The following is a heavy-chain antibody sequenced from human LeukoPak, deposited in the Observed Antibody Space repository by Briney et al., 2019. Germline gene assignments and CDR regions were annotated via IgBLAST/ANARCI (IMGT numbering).Heavy chain of an antibody. CDR2: INHSGST. J-gene: IGHJ4*02. CDR3: ARNKQYYFDY. V-gene: IGHV4-34*01. Sequence: SETLSLTCAVYGGSFSGYYWSWIRQPPGKGLEWIGEINHSGSTNYNPSLKSRVTISVDTHKNQFSLKLSSVTAADTAVYYCARNKQYYFDYWGQGTLVTVSS. D-gene: IGHD1/OR15-1a*01. CDR1: GGSFSGYY.